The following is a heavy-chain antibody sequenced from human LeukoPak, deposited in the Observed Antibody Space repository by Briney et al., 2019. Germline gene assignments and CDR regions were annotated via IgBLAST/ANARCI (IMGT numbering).Heavy chain of an antibody. CDR3: ARDRRGYSFWFDP. CDR1: GFTVSSNY. J-gene: IGHJ5*02. V-gene: IGHV3-53*01. Sequence: PGGSLRLSCAASGFTVSSNYMSWVRQAPGKGLGWVSVIYSGGSTYYADSVKGRFTISRDNSKNTLYLQMNSLRAEDTAVYYCARDRRGYSFWFDPWGQGTLVTVSS. D-gene: IGHD5-18*01. CDR2: IYSGGST.